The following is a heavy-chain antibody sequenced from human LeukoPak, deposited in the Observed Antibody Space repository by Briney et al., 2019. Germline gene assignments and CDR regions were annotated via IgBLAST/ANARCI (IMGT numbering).Heavy chain of an antibody. V-gene: IGHV4-30-4*01. CDR2: IYYSGST. Sequence: SETLSLTCTVSGGSISSGDYYWSWIRQPPGKGLEWIGYIYYSGSTYYNPSLKSRVTISVDTSKNQFSLKLSSVTAADTAVYYCARAIGDYPGYYYGMDVWGQGTTVTVSS. D-gene: IGHD4-17*01. CDR3: ARAIGDYPGYYYGMDV. J-gene: IGHJ6*02. CDR1: GGSISSGDYY.